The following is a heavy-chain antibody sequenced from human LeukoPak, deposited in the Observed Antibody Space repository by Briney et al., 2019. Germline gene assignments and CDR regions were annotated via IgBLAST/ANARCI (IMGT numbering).Heavy chain of an antibody. J-gene: IGHJ3*02. V-gene: IGHV4-61*02. CDR1: GGSISSGSYY. D-gene: IGHD3-22*01. CDR2: IYRSGSS. CDR3: ARRYYYDSSDAFDI. Sequence: SETLSLTRTVSGGSISSGSYYWNWIRQPAGKGLEWIGRIYRSGSSNYNPSLKSRVTVSVDTSKNQFSLKLSSVTAADTAVYYCARRYYYDSSDAFDIWGQGTMVTVSS.